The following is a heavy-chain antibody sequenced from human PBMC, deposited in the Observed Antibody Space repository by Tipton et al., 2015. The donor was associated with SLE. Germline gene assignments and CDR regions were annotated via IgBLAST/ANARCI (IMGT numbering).Heavy chain of an antibody. CDR3: AREVGDRSVYYCGFAY. CDR2: ISSSCSYI. CDR1: GFTFSSYE. V-gene: IGHV3-21*01. D-gene: IGHD3-22*01. Sequence: GSLRLSCAASGFTFSSYEMNWVRQAPGKGLEWVSSISSSCSYIYYADSMKGRFTISRYNAKNSLYLQMNSLRADDTAVFYCAREVGDRSVYYCGFAYWGQMTMVTVSS. J-gene: IGHJ3*01.